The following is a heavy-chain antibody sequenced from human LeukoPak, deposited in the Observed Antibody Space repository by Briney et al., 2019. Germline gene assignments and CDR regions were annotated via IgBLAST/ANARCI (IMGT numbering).Heavy chain of an antibody. D-gene: IGHD2-21*02. V-gene: IGHV4-39*01. CDR3: ASQIRGPYCGGDCYSSNWFDP. J-gene: IGHJ5*02. CDR1: GFTFSSYSMN. CDR2: IYYSGST. Sequence: PGGSLRLSCAASGFTFSSYSMNWVRQPPGKGLEWIGSIYYSGSTYYNPSLKSRVTISVDTSKNQFSLKLSSVTAADTAVYYCASQIRGPYCGGDCYSSNWFDPWGQGTLVTVSS.